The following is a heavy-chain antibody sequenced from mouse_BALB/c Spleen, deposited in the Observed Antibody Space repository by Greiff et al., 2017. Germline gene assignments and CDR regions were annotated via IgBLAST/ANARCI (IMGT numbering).Heavy chain of an antibody. CDR3: ALNGGYAWFAY. D-gene: IGHD2-13*01. J-gene: IGHJ3*01. V-gene: IGHV14-3*02. CDR2: IDPANGNT. CDR1: GFNITDTY. Sequence: VQLQQSGADLVKPGASVKFSCTASGFNITDTYMHWVKQRPEQGLEWIGRIDPANGNTKYDPKFQSKATITADTSSNTAYLQLSSLTSEDTAVYYCALNGGYAWFAYWGQGTLVTVSA.